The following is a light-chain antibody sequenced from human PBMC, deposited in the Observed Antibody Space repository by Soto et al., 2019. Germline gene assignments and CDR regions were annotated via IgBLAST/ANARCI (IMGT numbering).Light chain of an antibody. CDR2: GAS. Sequence: DIHITQSPSSLSSSVGDTVTITCLSSQNIDMYLNWYQQKPGKAPRFLISGASNLQSGVPSRFSGSGSGTDFTLTISSLQSEDFASYFCQHTFNSPPWTFGQGTKVDI. CDR1: QNIDMY. CDR3: QHTFNSPPWT. J-gene: IGKJ1*01. V-gene: IGKV1-39*01.